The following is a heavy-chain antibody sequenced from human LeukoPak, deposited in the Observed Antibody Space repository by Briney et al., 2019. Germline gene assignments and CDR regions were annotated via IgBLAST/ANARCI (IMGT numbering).Heavy chain of an antibody. CDR2: IIPIFSTT. D-gene: IGHD2-2*02. CDR1: GGSFNTHG. CDR3: ARARNYCESTTCYNHFDD. J-gene: IGHJ4*02. Sequence: SVKVSCKASGGSFNTHGISWVRQAPGQGLERMGRIIPIFSTTTYAQKFQGRVTITADKSTSTAYMEVSSLRSEDTAVYYCARARNYCESTTCYNHFDDWGQGTLVTVSS. V-gene: IGHV1-69*06.